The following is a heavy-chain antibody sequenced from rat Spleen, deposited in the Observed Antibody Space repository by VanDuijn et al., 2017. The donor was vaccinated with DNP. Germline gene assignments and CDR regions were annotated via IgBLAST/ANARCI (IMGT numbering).Heavy chain of an antibody. J-gene: IGHJ1*01. CDR3: TTWDF. CDR1: GFSFTHYN. CDR2: VKYDGGDT. V-gene: IGHV5-7*01. Sequence: EVRLVESGGGLVQPGRSLKLSCIASGFSFTHYNMAWVRQAPKRGLEWVATVKYDGGDTYYRDSVKGRFTISRDNAKSTLYLQMDSLRSEDTAAYYCTTWDFWGPGTMVTVSS.